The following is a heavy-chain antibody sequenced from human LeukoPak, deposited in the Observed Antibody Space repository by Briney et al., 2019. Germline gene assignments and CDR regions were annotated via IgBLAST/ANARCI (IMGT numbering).Heavy chain of an antibody. CDR1: GASISSYY. J-gene: IGHJ6*02. V-gene: IGHV4-59*01. Sequence: SETLSLTCTLSGASISSYYSSWIRQPPGNGLEWIGYIYYSGSTNYNPSLKSRVTISVDTSKNQFSLKLSSVTAADTAVYYCARLYSSSWYEGYYYYGMDVWGQGTTVTVSS. CDR3: ARLYSSSWYEGYYYYGMDV. CDR2: IYYSGST. D-gene: IGHD6-13*01.